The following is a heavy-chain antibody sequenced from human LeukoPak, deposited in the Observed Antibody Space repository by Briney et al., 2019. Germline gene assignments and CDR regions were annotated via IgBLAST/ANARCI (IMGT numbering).Heavy chain of an antibody. CDR3: ARVTRYYYGMDV. Sequence: ASVKVSCKASGYSFASHDIDWVRQATGQGLEWLGWMNPNSGNTGYAQKFQGRVTMTRNTSINTAYMELTSLTSEDTAVYYCARVTRYYYGMDVWGQGTTVTVSS. V-gene: IGHV1-8*01. CDR2: MNPNSGNT. CDR1: GYSFASHD. D-gene: IGHD1-14*01. J-gene: IGHJ6*02.